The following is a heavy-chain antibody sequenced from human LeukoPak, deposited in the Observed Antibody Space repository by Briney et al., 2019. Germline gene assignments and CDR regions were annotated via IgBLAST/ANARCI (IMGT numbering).Heavy chain of an antibody. CDR2: IYYSGST. CDR3: ARQSDYGDPPDYGMDV. CDR1: GGSISSGGYY. J-gene: IGHJ6*02. V-gene: IGHV4-31*03. Sequence: SETLSLTCTVSGGSISSGGYYWSWIRQRPGKGLEWIGYIYYSGSTYYNPSLKSRVTISVDTSKNQFSLKLSSVTAADTAVYYCARQSDYGDPPDYGMDVWGQGTTVTVSS. D-gene: IGHD4-17*01.